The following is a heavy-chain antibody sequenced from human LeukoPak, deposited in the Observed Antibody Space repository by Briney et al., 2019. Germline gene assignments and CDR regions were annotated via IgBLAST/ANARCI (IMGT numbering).Heavy chain of an antibody. J-gene: IGHJ3*02. CDR2: IYYSGST. Sequence: SETLSLTCTVSGGSISSYYWSWIRQPPGKGLEWIGYIYYSGSTNYNPSLKSRVTISVDTSKNQFSLKLSSVTAADTAVYYCARGRPYSSIAFDIGGQGTMVTVSS. CDR3: ARGRPYSSIAFDI. V-gene: IGHV4-59*01. CDR1: GGSISSYY. D-gene: IGHD6-13*01.